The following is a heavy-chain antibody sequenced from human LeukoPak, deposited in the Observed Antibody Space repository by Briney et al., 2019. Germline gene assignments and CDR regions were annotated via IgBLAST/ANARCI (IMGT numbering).Heavy chain of an antibody. J-gene: IGHJ4*02. CDR2: TVPVFATT. CDR3: ARPYGPGNYINLGLDF. CDR1: GVTLNNYA. D-gene: IGHD3-10*01. V-gene: IGHV1-69*15. Sequence: ASVKVSCKASGVTLNNYAISWVRQAPGHGIAWMGSTVPVFATTTYAQKFQGRVMITADESTSTVHMELSSLTAEDTALYYCARPYGPGNYINLGLDFWGQGTLVTVS.